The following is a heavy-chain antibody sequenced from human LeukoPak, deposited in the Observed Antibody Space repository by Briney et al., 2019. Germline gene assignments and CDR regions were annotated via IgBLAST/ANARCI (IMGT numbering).Heavy chain of an antibody. Sequence: PGGSLRLSCAASGFTFSSYAMNWVRQPPGKGLEWVSSITSRGSDMYYVDSVKGRFTISRDNTKNSLFLQMNSLRAEDTAVYYCARGGGCHRTNCYWADYWGQGTLVTVSS. J-gene: IGHJ4*02. V-gene: IGHV3-21*01. CDR2: ITSRGSDM. D-gene: IGHD2-2*01. CDR1: GFTFSSYA. CDR3: ARGGGCHRTNCYWADY.